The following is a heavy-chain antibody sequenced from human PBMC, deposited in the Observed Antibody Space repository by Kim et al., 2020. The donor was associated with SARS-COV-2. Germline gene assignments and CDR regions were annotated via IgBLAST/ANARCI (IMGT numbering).Heavy chain of an antibody. CDR2: ITWDSATI. D-gene: IGHD2-15*01. Sequence: GGSLRLSCAASGFSFGDYAMHWVRQAPGKGLEWVSGITWDSATIGYADSVKGRFIISRDNTKNFLYLQMNSLRPEDTALYYCSKSLPFAYYTDVWGKGTTVTVSS. CDR3: SKSLPFAYYTDV. CDR1: GFSFGDYA. J-gene: IGHJ6*03. V-gene: IGHV3-9*01.